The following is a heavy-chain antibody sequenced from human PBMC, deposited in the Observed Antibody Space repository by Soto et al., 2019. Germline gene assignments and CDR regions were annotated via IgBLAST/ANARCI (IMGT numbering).Heavy chain of an antibody. CDR2: IYYGGST. V-gene: IGHV4-30-4*01. CDR1: GGSISSGDYY. J-gene: IGHJ4*02. Sequence: QVQLQESGPGLVKPSQTLSLTCTVSGGSISSGDYYWSWIRQPPGKVLEWIGYIYYGGSTYYNPSLKSRGSISVDTSKNQFSLQLSSVTAADTAVYYCATSYYYDSSGLDYWGQGTLVTVSS. D-gene: IGHD3-22*01. CDR3: ATSYYYDSSGLDY.